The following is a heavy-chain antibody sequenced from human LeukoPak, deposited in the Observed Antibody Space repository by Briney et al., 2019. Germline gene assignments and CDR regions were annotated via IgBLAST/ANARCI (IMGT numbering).Heavy chain of an antibody. Sequence: GGSLRLSCAASGFTFSNYAMSWVRQAPGKGLEWVSAVSGSGGSTDYADSVKGRFTISRDNSKNTLFLQMNSLRAEDTAVYYCAKGTDYEIYYYYYHMDVWGKGTTVTVSS. J-gene: IGHJ6*03. V-gene: IGHV3-23*01. CDR1: GFTFSNYA. CDR2: VSGSGGST. CDR3: AKGTDYEIYYYYYHMDV. D-gene: IGHD4-17*01.